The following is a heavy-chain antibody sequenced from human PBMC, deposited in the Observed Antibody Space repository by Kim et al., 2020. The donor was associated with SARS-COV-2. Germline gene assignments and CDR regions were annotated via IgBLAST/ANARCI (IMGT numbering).Heavy chain of an antibody. CDR3: AASRYYFDSSGYSFDF. CDR1: GYKFHTYW. Sequence: GESLKISCKGSGYKFHTYWINWVRQMPGKGLEWMGRIDPTDSYINYNPAFQGHVTLSANKSIGTAYLQWSRARASDTARYFCAASRYYFDSSGYSFDFWG. J-gene: IGHJ4*01. CDR2: IDPTDSYI. D-gene: IGHD3-22*01. V-gene: IGHV5-10-1*01.